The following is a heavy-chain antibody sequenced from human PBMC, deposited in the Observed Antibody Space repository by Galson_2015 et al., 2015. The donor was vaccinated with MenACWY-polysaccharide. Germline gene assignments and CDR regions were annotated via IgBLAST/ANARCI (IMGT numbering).Heavy chain of an antibody. Sequence: SLRLSCAASGFDFTRYSMNWVRQAPGKGLEWLSYITGSSETIYYADSVKGRFTISRDNDQKSLVLQLRSLTVEDTAVYYCARERATVIADSNGMDVWGQGTLVTVSS. V-gene: IGHV3-48*01. CDR3: ARERATVIADSNGMDV. D-gene: IGHD2-21*01. CDR2: ITGSSETI. CDR1: GFDFTRYS. J-gene: IGHJ6*02.